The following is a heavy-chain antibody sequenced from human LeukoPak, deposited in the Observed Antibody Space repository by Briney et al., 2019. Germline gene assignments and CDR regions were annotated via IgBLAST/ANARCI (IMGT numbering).Heavy chain of an antibody. V-gene: IGHV4-39*01. CDR2: IYYSGNT. CDR1: GGSFSSSGSY. Sequence: SETLSLTCTVSGGSFSSSGSYWGWIRQPPGKGLEWIGSIYYSGNTYYNPSLKSRVTLSVDTSKNQSSLKLTSVTATDTAVYYCAGHGGYRFDPWGQGTLVTVSS. J-gene: IGHJ5*02. D-gene: IGHD2-15*01. CDR3: AGHGGYRFDP.